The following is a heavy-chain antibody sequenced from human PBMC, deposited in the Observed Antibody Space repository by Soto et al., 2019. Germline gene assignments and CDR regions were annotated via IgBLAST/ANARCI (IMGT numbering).Heavy chain of an antibody. J-gene: IGHJ6*02. D-gene: IGHD3-22*01. CDR2: ISPKSGNT. Sequence: QVPLVQSGAEVKKPGASVNVSCKTSGYTFTRNGISWVRQAPGQGLEWMGWISPKSGNTKYAQKFQGRVIMTTDTSTSTAYMDLRSLRSDDTAVYFCVKDRDSNSWPSRDVWGPGTTVTVSS. V-gene: IGHV1-18*01. CDR1: GYTFTRNG. CDR3: VKDRDSNSWPSRDV.